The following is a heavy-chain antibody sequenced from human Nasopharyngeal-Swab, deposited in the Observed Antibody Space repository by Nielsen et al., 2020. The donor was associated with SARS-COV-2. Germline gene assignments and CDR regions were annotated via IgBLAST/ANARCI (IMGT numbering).Heavy chain of an antibody. J-gene: IGHJ3*02. CDR2: INAGNGNT. V-gene: IGHV1-3*01. D-gene: IGHD2-2*01. CDR1: GYTFTSYA. Sequence: ASVKVSCKASGYTFTSYAMHWVRQAPGQRLEWMGWINAGNGNTKYSQKFQGRVTMTEDTSTDTAYMELSSLRSEDTAVYYCATSPVVPAARDDAFDIWGQGTMVTVSS. CDR3: ATSPVVPAARDDAFDI.